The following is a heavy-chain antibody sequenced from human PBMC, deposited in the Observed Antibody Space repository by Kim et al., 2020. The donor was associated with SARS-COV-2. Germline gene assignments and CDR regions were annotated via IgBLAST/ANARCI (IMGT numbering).Heavy chain of an antibody. V-gene: IGHV4-39*01. CDR3: ARHEPVGATTSRGMDV. CDR2: IYYSGST. CDR1: GGSISSSSYY. D-gene: IGHD1-26*01. J-gene: IGHJ6*02. Sequence: SETLSLTCTVSGGSISSSSYYWGWIRQPPGKGLEWIGSIYYSGSTYYNPSLKSRVTISVDTSKNQFSLKLSSVTAADTAVYYCARHEPVGATTSRGMDVWGQGTTVTVSS.